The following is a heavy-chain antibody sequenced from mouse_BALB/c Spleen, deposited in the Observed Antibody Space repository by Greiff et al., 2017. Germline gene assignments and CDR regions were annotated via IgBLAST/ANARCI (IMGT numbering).Heavy chain of an antibody. Sequence: EVKVVESGGGLVQPGGSLRLSCATSGFTFTDYYMSWVRQPPGKALEWLGFIRNKANGYTTEYSASVKGRFTISRDNSQSILYLQMNTLRAEDSATYYCARDKDYGSSYFDYWGQGTTLTVSS. V-gene: IGHV7-3*02. CDR2: IRNKANGYTT. CDR3: ARDKDYGSSYFDY. J-gene: IGHJ2*01. D-gene: IGHD1-1*01. CDR1: GFTFTDYY.